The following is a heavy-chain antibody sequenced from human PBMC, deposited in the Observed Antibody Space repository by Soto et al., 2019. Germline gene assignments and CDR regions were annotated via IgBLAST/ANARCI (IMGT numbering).Heavy chain of an antibody. CDR3: TTASLVDPLSWGYGMDV. CDR2: IKSKTDGGTT. V-gene: IGHV3-15*01. D-gene: IGHD3-16*01. Sequence: EVQLVESGGGLVKPGGSLRLSCAASGFTFSNAWMSWVGQAPGKGLEWVGRIKSKTDGGTTDYAAPVKGRFTISRDDSKNTLYLQMNSLKTEDTAVYYCTTASLVDPLSWGYGMDVWGQGTTVTVSS. CDR1: GFTFSNAW. J-gene: IGHJ6*02.